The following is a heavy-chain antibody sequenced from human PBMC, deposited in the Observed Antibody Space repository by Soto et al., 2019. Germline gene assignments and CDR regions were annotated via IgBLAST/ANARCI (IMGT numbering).Heavy chain of an antibody. CDR2: IKDKTSGEAT. CDR3: ATWAGCFGWFPLYS. Sequence: EVLLVESGGGLVKPGGSLRLSCAASGFTFTNVWMNWVRQAPGKGLEWVGRIKDKTSGEATDYATPVKGRFSISREDVKNTLNLQMNGLKADDSAVDYVATWAGCFGWFPLYSWGQGALVTVSS. V-gene: IGHV3-15*07. D-gene: IGHD3-9*01. CDR1: GFTFTNVW. J-gene: IGHJ1*01.